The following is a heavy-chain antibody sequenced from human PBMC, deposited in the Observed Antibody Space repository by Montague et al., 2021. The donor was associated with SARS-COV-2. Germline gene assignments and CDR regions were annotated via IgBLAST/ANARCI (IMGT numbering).Heavy chain of an antibody. V-gene: IGHV6-1*01. CDR2: YN. CDR3: ARGGQKRFDP. J-gene: IGHJ5*02. Sequence: YNEYAISVKSRITVNPDTSKNQFSLLLNSVTPEDTAVYYCARGGQKRFDPWGQGTLVTVSS.